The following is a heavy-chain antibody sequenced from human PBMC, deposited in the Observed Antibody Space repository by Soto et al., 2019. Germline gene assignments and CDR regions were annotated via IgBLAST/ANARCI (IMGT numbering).Heavy chain of an antibody. Sequence: SETLSLTCTVSGGSISSGGYYWSWIRQHPGKGLEWIGYIYYSGSTYYNPSLKSRVTISVDTSKNQFSLKLSSVTAADTAVYYWAREAAPEYFQHWGQGSLVTVSS. CDR3: AREAAPEYFQH. CDR1: GGSISSGGYY. J-gene: IGHJ1*01. CDR2: IYYSGST. V-gene: IGHV4-31*03.